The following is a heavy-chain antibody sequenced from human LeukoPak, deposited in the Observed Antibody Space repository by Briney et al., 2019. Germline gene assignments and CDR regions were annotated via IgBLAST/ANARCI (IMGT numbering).Heavy chain of an antibody. J-gene: IGHJ4*02. Sequence: GGPLRHSCVAPDFVFRNNPMTWVRPPPGKGLQWISPITSDSSNIFYANSVRGRFTISRDNANNALHLQMNSLRAEDTAVYYCARVFWETVNTGYYSDFWGPGTLVTVSS. D-gene: IGHD3-22*01. CDR1: DFVFRNNP. CDR2: ITSDSSNI. V-gene: IGHV3-21*01. CDR3: ARVFWETVNTGYYSDF.